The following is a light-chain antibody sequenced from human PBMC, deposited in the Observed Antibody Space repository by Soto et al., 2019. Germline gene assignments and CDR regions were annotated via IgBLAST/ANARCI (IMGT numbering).Light chain of an antibody. Sequence: EILMTQSPATLSVSPGERATLTCRASQTVSPNVAWYQQKPGQAPRLLIYGASTRATGIPGRFSGSGSGTEFTITIRSLESEDFAVYYCQQYYTWPSFGQGTRLEIK. V-gene: IGKV3-15*01. CDR1: QTVSPN. CDR3: QQYYTWPS. J-gene: IGKJ5*01. CDR2: GAS.